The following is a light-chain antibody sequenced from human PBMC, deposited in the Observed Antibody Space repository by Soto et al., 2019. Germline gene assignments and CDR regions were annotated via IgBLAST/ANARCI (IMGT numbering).Light chain of an antibody. CDR3: QQYGSSPPWT. CDR1: QSVSSSY. CDR2: VAS. Sequence: EIVLTQSPGTLSLSPGERATLSCRASQSVSSSYLAWYQQKPGQAPRLRIYVASSRATGIPDSFSGSGSGTDFTLTTSRLEPEDFAVYYCQQYGSSPPWTFGQGTKVEIK. V-gene: IGKV3-20*01. J-gene: IGKJ1*01.